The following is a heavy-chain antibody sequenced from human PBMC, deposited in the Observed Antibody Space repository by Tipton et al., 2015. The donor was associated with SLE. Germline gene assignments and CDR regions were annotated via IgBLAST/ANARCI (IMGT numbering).Heavy chain of an antibody. CDR1: GGSFSGYY. J-gene: IGHJ1*01. Sequence: TLSLTCAVYGGSFSGYYWSWIRQPPGKGLEWIGEINHSGSTNYNPSLKSRVTLSIDTSKNQFSLKLSSVTAADTAVYYCAGHHYSSSWYKYFQHWGQGTLVTVSS. CDR2: INHSGST. V-gene: IGHV4-34*01. CDR3: AGHHYSSSWYKYFQH. D-gene: IGHD6-13*01.